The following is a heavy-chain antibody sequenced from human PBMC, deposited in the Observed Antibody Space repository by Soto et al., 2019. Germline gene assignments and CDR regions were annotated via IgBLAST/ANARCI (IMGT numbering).Heavy chain of an antibody. J-gene: IGHJ6*03. D-gene: IGHD2-2*01. CDR1: GYTFTSYD. Sequence: ASVKVSCKASGYTFTSYDINWVRQATGQGLEWMGWMNPNSGNTGYAQKFQGRVTMTRNTSISTAYMELSSLRSEDTAVYYCARARLCPARSCYYYYMDVWGKGTTVTVSS. CDR3: ARARLCPARSCYYYYMDV. V-gene: IGHV1-8*01. CDR2: MNPNSGNT.